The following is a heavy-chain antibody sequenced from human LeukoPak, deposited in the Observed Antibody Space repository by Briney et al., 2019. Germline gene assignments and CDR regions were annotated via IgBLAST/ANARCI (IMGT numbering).Heavy chain of an antibody. D-gene: IGHD6-13*01. CDR2: ISYDGSNK. CDR1: GFTFSSYG. Sequence: PGGSLRLSCAASGFTFSSYGMHWVRQAPGKGLEWVAVISYDGSNKYYADSVKGRFTISRDNSKNTLYLQMNSLRAEDTAVYYCAKELVLGAFDIWGQGTMVTVSS. J-gene: IGHJ3*02. V-gene: IGHV3-30*18. CDR3: AKELVLGAFDI.